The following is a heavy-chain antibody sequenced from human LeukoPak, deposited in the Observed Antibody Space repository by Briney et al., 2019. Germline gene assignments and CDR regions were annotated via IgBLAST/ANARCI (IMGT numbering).Heavy chain of an antibody. D-gene: IGHD5-18*01. J-gene: IGHJ4*02. CDR2: MYYSGST. Sequence: SETLSLTCTVSGGSISSYYWSWIRQPPGKGLEWIGYMYYSGSTNYNPSLKSRVTMSVDTSKNQFSLKLSSVTAADTAVYYCAREGDTAMWDYWGQGTLVTVSS. CDR1: GGSISSYY. CDR3: AREGDTAMWDY. V-gene: IGHV4-59*12.